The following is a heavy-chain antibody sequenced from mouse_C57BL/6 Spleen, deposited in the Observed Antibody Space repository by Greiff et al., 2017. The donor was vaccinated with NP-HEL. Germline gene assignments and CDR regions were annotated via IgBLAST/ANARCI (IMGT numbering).Heavy chain of an antibody. CDR2: INPNNGGT. V-gene: IGHV1-18*01. CDR1: GYTFTDYN. Sequence: VQLKESGPELVKPGASVKIPCKASGYTFTDYNMDWVKQSHGKSLEWIGDINPNNGGTIYNQKFKGKATLTVDKSSSTAYMELRSLTSEDTAVYYCAREVENWYFDVWGTGTTVTVSS. J-gene: IGHJ1*03. D-gene: IGHD1-3*01. CDR3: AREVENWYFDV.